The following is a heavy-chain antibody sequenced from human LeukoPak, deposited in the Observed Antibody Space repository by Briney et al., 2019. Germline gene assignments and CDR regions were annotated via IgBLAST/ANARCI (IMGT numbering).Heavy chain of an antibody. V-gene: IGHV3-23*01. CDR2: ISGSGGST. CDR1: GFTFSSYA. CDR3: AKPPGIAVAGRLKDYYMDV. D-gene: IGHD6-19*01. J-gene: IGHJ6*03. Sequence: GGSLRLSCAASGFTFSSYAMSWVRQAPGKGLEWVSAISGSGGSTYYADSVKGRFTISRDNSKNTLYLQMNSLRAEDTAVYYCAKPPGIAVAGRLKDYYMDVWGKGTTVTVSS.